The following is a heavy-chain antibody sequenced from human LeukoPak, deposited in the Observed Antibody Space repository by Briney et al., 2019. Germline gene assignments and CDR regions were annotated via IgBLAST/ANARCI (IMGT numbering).Heavy chain of an antibody. Sequence: ASVKVSCKASGYTFTGYYMHWVRQAPGQGLEWMGWINPNSGGTNYAQKFQGRVTITADKSTSTSYMELSSLRSEDTAVYYCARSSVVTAMVHLEYWGQGTLVTVSS. CDR1: GYTFTGYY. D-gene: IGHD2-21*02. J-gene: IGHJ4*02. CDR3: ARSSVVTAMVHLEY. V-gene: IGHV1-2*02. CDR2: INPNSGGT.